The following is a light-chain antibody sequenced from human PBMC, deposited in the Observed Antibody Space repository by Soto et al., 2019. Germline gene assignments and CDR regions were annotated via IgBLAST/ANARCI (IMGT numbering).Light chain of an antibody. CDR2: GAS. J-gene: IGKJ1*01. CDR1: QSVSSN. V-gene: IGKV3-15*01. Sequence: EIVMTQSPATLSVSPGERVTLSCRASQSVSSNLAWYQQKPGQAPRLLIYGASTRATGIPARFSCGGSETEFAFTISSMQSEDFAVYYCQQYHNWPPRTFGQGTKVEIK. CDR3: QQYHNWPPRT.